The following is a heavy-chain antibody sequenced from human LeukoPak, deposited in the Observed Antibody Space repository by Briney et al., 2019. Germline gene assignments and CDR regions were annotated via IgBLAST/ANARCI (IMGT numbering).Heavy chain of an antibody. D-gene: IGHD2-15*01. CDR1: GFTFSSYT. J-gene: IGHJ6*02. CDR2: ISSSSSYI. CDR3: ARDRTSRYGSGGSCYTHYGMDV. Sequence: GGSLRLSCAASGFTFSSYTMNWVRQAPGKGLEWVSSISSSSSYIYYADSVKGRLTISRDNAKNSLYLQMNSLRDEDTAVYYCARDRTSRYGSGGSCYTHYGMDVWGQGTTVTVSS. V-gene: IGHV3-21*01.